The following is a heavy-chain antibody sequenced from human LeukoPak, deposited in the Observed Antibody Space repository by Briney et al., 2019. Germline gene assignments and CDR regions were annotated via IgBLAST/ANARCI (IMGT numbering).Heavy chain of an antibody. CDR2: IYTSGST. CDR3: ARAGYDFWSGALVY. J-gene: IGHJ4*02. Sequence: SQTLSLTCTVSGGSISSGSYYWSWIRQPAGKGLEWIGRIYTSGSTNYNPSLKSRVTISVDTSKNQFSLKLSSVTAADTAVYYCARAGYDFWSGALVYWGQGTLVTVSS. D-gene: IGHD3-3*01. V-gene: IGHV4-61*02. CDR1: GGSISSGSYY.